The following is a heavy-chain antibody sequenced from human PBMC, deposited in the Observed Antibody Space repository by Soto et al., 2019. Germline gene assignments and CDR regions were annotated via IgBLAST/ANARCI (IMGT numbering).Heavy chain of an antibody. J-gene: IGHJ6*02. CDR2: IYPGDSDT. V-gene: IGHV5-51*01. CDR1: GYSFTSYW. Sequence: PGESLKISCKGSGYSFTSYWIGWVRQRPGKGLEWMGIIYPGDSDTRYSPSFQGQVTISADKSISTAYLQWSSLKASDTAMYYCAIRHSNSYYYYGMDVWGQGTTVTVSS. D-gene: IGHD5-18*01. CDR3: AIRHSNSYYYYGMDV.